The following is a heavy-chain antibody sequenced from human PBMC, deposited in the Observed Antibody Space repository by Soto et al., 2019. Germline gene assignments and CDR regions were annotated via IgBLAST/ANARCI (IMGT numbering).Heavy chain of an antibody. Sequence: QVQLQQWGAGLLKPSETLSLTCAVYGGSFSGYYWSWIRQPPGKGLEWIGEINHSGSTHYNPSLQSGVTISVDTSKNQCSLKLSYVAAADTAVYYCARGGRAYGSGSYFWSFDYWGQGTLVTVSS. J-gene: IGHJ4*02. CDR3: ARGGRAYGSGSYFWSFDY. V-gene: IGHV4-34*01. D-gene: IGHD3-10*01. CDR2: INHSGST. CDR1: GGSFSGYY.